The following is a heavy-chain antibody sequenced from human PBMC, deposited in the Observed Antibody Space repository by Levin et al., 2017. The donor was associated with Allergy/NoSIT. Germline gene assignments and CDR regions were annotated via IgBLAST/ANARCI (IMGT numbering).Heavy chain of an antibody. CDR2: IYYSGST. V-gene: IGHV4-39*07. J-gene: IGHJ4*02. CDR3: ARDLDSGGYSYGFDY. D-gene: IGHD5-18*01. CDR1: GGSISSSSYY. Sequence: PSETLSLTCTVSGGSISSSSYYWGWIRQPPGKGLEWIGSIYYSGSTYYNPSLKSRVTISVDTSKNQFSLKLSSVTAADTAVYYCARDLDSGGYSYGFDYWGQGTLVTVSS.